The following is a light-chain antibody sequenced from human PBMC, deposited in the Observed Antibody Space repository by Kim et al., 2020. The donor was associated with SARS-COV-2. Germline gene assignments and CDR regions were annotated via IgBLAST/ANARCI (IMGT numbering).Light chain of an antibody. CDR1: QRLSGS. CDR3: QQRSSWPFMYT. Sequence: EIVLTQSPATLSSSPGERATLSCRASQRLSGSLAWYQHKPGQAPRLLIYESSNRATGTPARFSASGSGTDFTLTISSLESEDFAIYYCQQRSSWPFMYTFGQGTKLEI. J-gene: IGKJ2*01. CDR2: ESS. V-gene: IGKV3-11*01.